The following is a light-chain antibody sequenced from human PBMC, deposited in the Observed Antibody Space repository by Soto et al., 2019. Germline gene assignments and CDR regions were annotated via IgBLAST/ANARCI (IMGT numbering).Light chain of an antibody. CDR1: NSNMGRNY. CDR2: RND. V-gene: IGLV1-47*01. Sequence: QSVLTQTPSASGTPGQRVTISCSGSNSNMGRNYVYWYQQVPGTAPKLLMYRNDVRPSGVPDRFSGSKSGTSASLAISGLQSEDEADYFCAAWDDSLDGIWVFGGGTKLTVL. J-gene: IGLJ3*02. CDR3: AAWDDSLDGIWV.